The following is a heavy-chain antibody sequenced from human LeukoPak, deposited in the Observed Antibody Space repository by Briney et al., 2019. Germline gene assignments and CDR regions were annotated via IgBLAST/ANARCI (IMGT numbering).Heavy chain of an antibody. J-gene: IGHJ4*02. V-gene: IGHV3-30*02. Sequence: GGSLRLSCAASGFAFSSYGMYWVRQAPGKGLEWVAFIRYDGSNKYYADSVKGRFTISRDNSKNTLYLQMNSLRAEDTAVYYCAKGYRIYSSGFSGVDYWGQGTLVTVSS. CDR1: GFAFSSYG. CDR2: IRYDGSNK. D-gene: IGHD6-19*01. CDR3: AKGYRIYSSGFSGVDY.